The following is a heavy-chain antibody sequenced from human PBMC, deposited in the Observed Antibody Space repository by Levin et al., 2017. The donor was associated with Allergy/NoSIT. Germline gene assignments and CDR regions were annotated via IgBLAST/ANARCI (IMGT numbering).Heavy chain of an antibody. D-gene: IGHD3-10*01. J-gene: IGHJ5*02. V-gene: IGHV4-39*01. CDR2: VYYSGNT. CDR1: GGSITMNNYY. CDR3: ARRKSWTGSGNYYWFDT. Sequence: SETLSLTCTVSGGSITMNNYYWGWIRRPPGKGLEWIGSVYYSGNTYSNPSLKSRVTMSVDTSKNQFSLNLSSVTAADTAMYYCARRKSWTGSGNYYWFDTWGQGTLVTVSS.